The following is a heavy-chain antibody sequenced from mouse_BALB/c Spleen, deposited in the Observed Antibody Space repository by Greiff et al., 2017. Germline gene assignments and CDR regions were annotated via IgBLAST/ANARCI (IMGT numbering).Heavy chain of an antibody. J-gene: IGHJ4*01. CDR1: GYTFTSYV. D-gene: IGHD2-3*01. V-gene: IGHV1-14*01. CDR3: ARYDGYYAMDY. CDR2: INPYNDGT. Sequence: EVHLVESGPELVKPGASVKMSCKASGYTFTSYVMHWVKQKPGQGLEWIGYINPYNDGTKYNEKFKGKATLTSDKSSSTAYMELSSLTSEDSAVYYCARYDGYYAMDYWGQGTSVTVSS.